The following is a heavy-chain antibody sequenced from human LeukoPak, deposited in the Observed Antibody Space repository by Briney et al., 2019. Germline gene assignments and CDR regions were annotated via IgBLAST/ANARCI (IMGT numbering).Heavy chain of an antibody. D-gene: IGHD3-10*01. CDR2: IYTSGST. J-gene: IGHJ3*02. CDR3: ARALTYYYGSGSYASWAFDI. Sequence: SETLSLTCTVSGGSISSYYWSWIRQPAGKGLEWIGRIYTSGSTNYNPSLKSRVTMSVDTSKNQFSLKLSSVTAADTAVYYCARALTYYYGSGSYASWAFDIWAKGQWSPSLQ. V-gene: IGHV4-4*07. CDR1: GGSISSYY.